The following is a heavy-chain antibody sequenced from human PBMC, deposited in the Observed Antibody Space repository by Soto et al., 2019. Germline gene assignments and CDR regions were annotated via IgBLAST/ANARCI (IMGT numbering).Heavy chain of an antibody. Sequence: PSETLSLTCTVSGGSISSGDYYWSWIRQPPGKGLEWIGYIYYSVSTYYNPSLKSRVTISVDTSKNQFSLKLSSVTAADTAVYYCARVKTTLGARWFDPWGQGTLVTVSS. V-gene: IGHV4-30-4*01. D-gene: IGHD2-15*01. CDR2: IYYSVST. J-gene: IGHJ5*02. CDR1: GGSISSGDYY. CDR3: ARVKTTLGARWFDP.